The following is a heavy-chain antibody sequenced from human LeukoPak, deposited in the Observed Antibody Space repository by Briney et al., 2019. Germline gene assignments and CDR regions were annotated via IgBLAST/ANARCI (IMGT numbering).Heavy chain of an antibody. V-gene: IGHV3-11*04. D-gene: IGHD3-22*01. CDR1: GFTFSDYF. CDR2: ITDNGRKT. J-gene: IGHJ4*02. CDR3: ARAHYYDSSGLDF. Sequence: GGSLRLSCAASGFTFSDYFMGWIRQAPGKGLEWVSYITDNGRKTYYADSVKGRFTISRDNAKNSLYLQMNSLRAEDTAVYYCARAHYYDSSGLDFWGQGTLVTVSS.